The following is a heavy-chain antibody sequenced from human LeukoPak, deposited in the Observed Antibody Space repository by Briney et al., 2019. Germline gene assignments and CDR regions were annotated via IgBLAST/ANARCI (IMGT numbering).Heavy chain of an antibody. CDR1: GFTFSSYS. Sequence: GGSLRLSCAASGFTFSSYSMNWVRQAPGKGLEWVSSISSSSSYIYYADSVKGRFTISRDNAKNSLYLQMNSLRAEDTAVYYCAREYCSSTSCYNDAFDIWGQGTTVTVSS. V-gene: IGHV3-21*01. CDR3: AREYCSSTSCYNDAFDI. J-gene: IGHJ3*02. D-gene: IGHD2-2*02. CDR2: ISSSSSYI.